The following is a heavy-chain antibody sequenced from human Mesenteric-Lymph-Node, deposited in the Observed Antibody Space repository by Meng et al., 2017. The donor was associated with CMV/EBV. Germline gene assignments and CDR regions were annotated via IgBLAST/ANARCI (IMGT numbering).Heavy chain of an antibody. J-gene: IGHJ4*02. CDR2: INPNSGGT. V-gene: IGHV1-2*02. Sequence: ASVKVSCKASGYTFSDYYVHWVRQAPGQGLEWMGWINPNSGGTNYAQKFQGRVTMTWDTSISTAYIELSTLTSDDTAVYYCAREYMGRGVDFDYWGQGTLVTV. D-gene: IGHD3-10*01. CDR3: AREYMGRGVDFDY. CDR1: GYTFSDYY.